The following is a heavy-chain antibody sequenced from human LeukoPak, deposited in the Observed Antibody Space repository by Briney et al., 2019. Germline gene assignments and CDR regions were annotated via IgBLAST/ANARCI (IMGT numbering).Heavy chain of an antibody. CDR2: ISYDGSNK. CDR1: GFTFSSYA. CDR3: ARTSRQSSSSSDY. Sequence: PGGSLRLSCAASGFTFSSYAMHWVRQAPGKGLEWVAVISYDGSNKYYADSVKGRFTISRDNSKNTLYLQMNSLRAEDTAVYYCARTSRQSSSSSDYWGQGTLVTVSS. V-gene: IGHV3-30-3*01. D-gene: IGHD6-13*01. J-gene: IGHJ4*02.